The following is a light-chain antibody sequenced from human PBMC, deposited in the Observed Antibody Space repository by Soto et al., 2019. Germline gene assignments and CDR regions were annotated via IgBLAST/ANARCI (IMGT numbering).Light chain of an antibody. CDR1: SGHSSYI. CDR3: ETWDSNNWV. CDR2: LEGSGNY. J-gene: IGLJ3*02. V-gene: IGLV4-60*02. Sequence: QPVLTQSSSASASLGSSVKLTCTLSSGHSSYIIAWHQQQPGKAPRYLMKLEGSGNYNKGSGVPDRFSGSSSGADRYLTIYNLQFEDEADYYCETWDSNNWVFGGGTKVTVL.